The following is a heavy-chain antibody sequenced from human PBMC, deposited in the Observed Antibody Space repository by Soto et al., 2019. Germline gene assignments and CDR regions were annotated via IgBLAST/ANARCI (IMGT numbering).Heavy chain of an antibody. CDR3: ARGLVGVESYYYGMDV. V-gene: IGHV1-2*04. CDR2: INPNSGGT. J-gene: IGHJ6*02. D-gene: IGHD2-8*02. Sequence: QVQLVQSGAEVKKPGASVKVSCKASGYAYTGYYMHWVRQAPGQGLEWMGWINPNSGGTNYAQKFQGWVTMTRDTSISIAYMELSRLRSDDTAVYYCARGLVGVESYYYGMDVWGQGTTVTVSS. CDR1: GYAYTGYY.